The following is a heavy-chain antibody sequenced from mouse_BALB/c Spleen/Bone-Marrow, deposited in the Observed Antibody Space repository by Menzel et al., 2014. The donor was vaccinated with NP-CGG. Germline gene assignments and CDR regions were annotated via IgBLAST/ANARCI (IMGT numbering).Heavy chain of an antibody. Sequence: EVKLVESGAELVRPGASVKISCKAFGYTFTNHHINWVKQRPGQGLDWIGYINPYNDYTSYNQKFKGKATLTVDQSSSTAYMELSSLTSEDSAVYYCARSASYYFDYWSQGTTLTVSS. CDR1: GYTFTNHH. CDR2: INPYNDYT. J-gene: IGHJ2*01. V-gene: IGHV1S45*01. CDR3: ARSASYYFDY.